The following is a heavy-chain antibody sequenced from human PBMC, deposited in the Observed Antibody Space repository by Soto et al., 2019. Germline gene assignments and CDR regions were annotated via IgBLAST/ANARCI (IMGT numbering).Heavy chain of an antibody. D-gene: IGHD1-26*01. J-gene: IGHJ3*02. V-gene: IGHV3-13*04. CDR2: IGTAGYT. CDR1: GFTTRGFD. Sequence: GGALRLSDSASGFTTRGFDMHWFSEVTGKGLEWVSAIGTAGYTYYPGCVKGRFTSSRENAKNSLYLQMNSLRAGDTAVYYCARGEAEAFDIWGEGTMGTGSS. CDR3: ARGEAEAFDI.